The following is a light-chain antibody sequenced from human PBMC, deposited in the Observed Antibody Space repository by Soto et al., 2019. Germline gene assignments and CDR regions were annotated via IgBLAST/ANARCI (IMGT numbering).Light chain of an antibody. V-gene: IGLV2-14*01. CDR3: SSYTTSSTRV. CDR1: SSDVGIYNY. CDR2: EVS. J-gene: IGLJ1*01. Sequence: QSALAQPASVSGSPGQSIAISCTGSSSDVGIYNYVSWYQQHPGKVPKLIIYEVSNRPSGVSNRFSGSKSGNTASLTISGLQAEDEADYYRSSYTTSSTRVFGTGTKVTVL.